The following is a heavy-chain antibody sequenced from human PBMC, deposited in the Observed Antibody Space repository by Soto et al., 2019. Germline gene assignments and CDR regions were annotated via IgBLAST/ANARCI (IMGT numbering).Heavy chain of an antibody. CDR1: GFTLRSYY. V-gene: IGHV3-7*03. CDR2: ITYGGRDK. CDR3: ARWADGDSVDH. Sequence: PWGSLRLSCAASGFTLRSYYMTWVRQAQGKGLEWVAKITYGGRDKWYVHSARGRFTSTRDNAKNSLSIQMHSLRVEDTAVYYCARWADGDSVDHWGQGTLVTVSS. J-gene: IGHJ4*02. D-gene: IGHD7-27*01.